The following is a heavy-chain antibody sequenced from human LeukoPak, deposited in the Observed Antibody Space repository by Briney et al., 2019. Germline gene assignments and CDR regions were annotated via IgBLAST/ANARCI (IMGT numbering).Heavy chain of an antibody. CDR3: ARYKFHNYFDP. Sequence: SETLSLTCSVSGDSVSSSPYYWGWIRQPPGKGLEWIGNTFSASTLYNASLRSRVTIVVDTSKNQFSLKLTSATAADTAIYFCARYKFHNYFDPWGQGTLVVVSS. CDR2: TFSAST. CDR1: GDSVSSSPYY. J-gene: IGHJ5*02. D-gene: IGHD5-24*01. V-gene: IGHV4-61*01.